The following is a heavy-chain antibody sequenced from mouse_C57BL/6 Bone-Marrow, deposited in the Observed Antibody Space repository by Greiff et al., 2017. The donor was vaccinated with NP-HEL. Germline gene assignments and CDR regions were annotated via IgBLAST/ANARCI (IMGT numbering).Heavy chain of an antibody. J-gene: IGHJ4*01. V-gene: IGHV1-15*01. CDR1: GYTFTDYE. CDR3: TREGGLLRLFYAMDY. CDR2: MSHETGGT. Sequence: QVQLQQSGAELVRPGASVTLSCKASGYTFTDYEMHFLTPQPVPGVYLIFSMSHETGGTAYNQKFKGKAILTADKSSSTAYMELRSLTSEDSAVYYCTREGGLLRLFYAMDYWGQGTSVTVSS. D-gene: IGHD2-3*01.